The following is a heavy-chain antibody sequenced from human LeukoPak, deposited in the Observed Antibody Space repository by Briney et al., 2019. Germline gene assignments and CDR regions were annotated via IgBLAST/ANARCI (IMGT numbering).Heavy chain of an antibody. V-gene: IGHV4-59*08. CDR3: ARTTTVVTPFDL. J-gene: IGHJ2*01. Sequence: KASETLSLTCTVSGGSISSYYWSWIRQPPGKGLEWIGYIYYSGSTNYNPSLKSRVTISVDTSKNQFSLKLSSVTAADTAVYYCARTTTVVTPFDLWGRGTLVTVSS. CDR2: IYYSGST. CDR1: GGSISSYY. D-gene: IGHD4-23*01.